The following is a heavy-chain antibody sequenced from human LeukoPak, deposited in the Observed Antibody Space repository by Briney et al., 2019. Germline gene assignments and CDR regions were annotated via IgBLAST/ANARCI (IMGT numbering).Heavy chain of an antibody. V-gene: IGHV1-69*05. CDR2: IIPIFGTA. Sequence: ASVKVSCKASGGTFSSYAISWVRQAPGQGLEWMGRIIPIFGTANYAQEFQGRVTITTDESTSTAYMELSSLRSEDTAVYYCARDYGDFRFDYWGQGTLVTVSS. CDR3: ARDYGDFRFDY. D-gene: IGHD4-17*01. J-gene: IGHJ4*02. CDR1: GGTFSSYA.